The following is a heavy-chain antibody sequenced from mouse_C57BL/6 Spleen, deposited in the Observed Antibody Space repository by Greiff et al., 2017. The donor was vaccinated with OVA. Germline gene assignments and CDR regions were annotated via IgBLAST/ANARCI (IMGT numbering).Heavy chain of an antibody. D-gene: IGHD4-1*01. CDR3: TKLGYFDY. J-gene: IGHJ2*01. CDR1: GFTFSNYW. V-gene: IGHV6-3*01. Sequence: EVKLQESGGGLVQPGGSMKLSCVASGFTFSNYWMNWVRQSPEKGLEWVAQIRLKSDNYATHYAESVKGRFTISKDNSKSSFYLQMNDLRAEDTGIYYCTKLGYFDYWGQGTTLTVSS. CDR2: IRLKSDNYAT.